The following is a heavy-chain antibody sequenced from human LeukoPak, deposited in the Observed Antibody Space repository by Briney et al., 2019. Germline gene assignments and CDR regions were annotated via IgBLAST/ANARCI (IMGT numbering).Heavy chain of an antibody. V-gene: IGHV4-39*01. D-gene: IGHD5-18*01. CDR3: VSPRGFSYGYFDY. CDR2: IYYSKNT. CDR1: GGPISRSGYY. J-gene: IGHJ4*02. Sequence: SETLSLTCTVSGGPISRSGYYWGWIRQPPGKGLEWIGSIYYSKNTYYNPSLKSRVTISADTSKNQFSLTLGSVSATDTAVYYCVSPRGFSYGYFDYWGQGTLVTVSS.